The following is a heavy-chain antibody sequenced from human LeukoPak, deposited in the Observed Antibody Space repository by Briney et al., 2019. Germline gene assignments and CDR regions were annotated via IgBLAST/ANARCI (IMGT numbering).Heavy chain of an antibody. V-gene: IGHV4-59*01. CDR1: GGSISSYY. D-gene: IGHD3/OR15-3a*01. CDR2: IYYSGST. CDR3: ARDFGTGHHYFDF. J-gene: IGHJ4*02. Sequence: KPSETLSLTCTVSGGSISSYYWSWIRQPPGKGLEWIGYIYYSGSTNYNPSLKSRVTISLDMSKNQFSLKLTSVTAADTAVYYCARDFGTGHHYFDFWGQGTLVTVSS.